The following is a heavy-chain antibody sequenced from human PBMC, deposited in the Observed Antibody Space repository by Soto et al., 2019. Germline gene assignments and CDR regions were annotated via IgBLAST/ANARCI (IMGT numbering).Heavy chain of an antibody. CDR2: ISRSSGST. CDR1: GFTFSSYA. J-gene: IGHJ6*02. V-gene: IGHV3-23*01. CDR3: TRDPRRVAV. Sequence: GGSLRLSCAASGFTFSSYAMSWVRQAPGKGLEWVSAISRSSGSTNYADSVKGRFTISRDNAKKFVYLQMVSLSAEDTAVYNCTRDPRRVAVWGQGTTVTVS.